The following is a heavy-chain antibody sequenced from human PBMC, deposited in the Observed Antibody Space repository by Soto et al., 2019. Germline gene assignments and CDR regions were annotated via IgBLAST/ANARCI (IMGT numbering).Heavy chain of an antibody. Sequence: PGGSLRLSCAGTGFTFSSYGINWVRQAPGKGLEWVSYISSGRPTVSYAAFVKGRFTISRDDSKNTLYLQMNSLLIEDTAVYYCATDRGIMAMVIFGSWGQGTLVTVSS. CDR1: GFTFSSYG. CDR3: ATDRGIMAMVIFGS. J-gene: IGHJ4*02. V-gene: IGHV3-48*01. CDR2: ISSGRPTV. D-gene: IGHD2-8*01.